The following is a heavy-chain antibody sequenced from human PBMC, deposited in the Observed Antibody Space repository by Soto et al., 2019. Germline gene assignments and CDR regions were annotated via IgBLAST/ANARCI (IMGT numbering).Heavy chain of an antibody. D-gene: IGHD3-22*01. J-gene: IGHJ4*02. CDR1: GYTFTSYY. V-gene: IGHV1-46*01. CDR2: INPSGGST. Sequence: ASVKVSCKASGYTFTSYYMHWVRQAPGQGLEWMGIINPSGGSTSYAQKFQGRVTITRDTSASTAYMELSSLRSEDTAVYYCARVYYDSSGSGLWGQGTLVTVSS. CDR3: ARVYYDSSGSGL.